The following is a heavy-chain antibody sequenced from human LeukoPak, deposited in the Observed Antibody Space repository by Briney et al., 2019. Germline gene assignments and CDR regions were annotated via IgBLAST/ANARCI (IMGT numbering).Heavy chain of an antibody. CDR2: ISYNSGT. Sequence: GGSLRLSCAASGFTFSSYSMNWVRQAPGKGLGWLSYISYNSGTYYADSVKCRFTISRDNGKKLLYLQMNRLRAEDTAMYYCATHRRSADGDPNLDVYWGQGTVVTVSS. CDR3: ATHRRSADGDPNLDVY. J-gene: IGHJ4*02. V-gene: IGHV3-48*04. D-gene: IGHD6-13*01. CDR1: GFTFSSYS.